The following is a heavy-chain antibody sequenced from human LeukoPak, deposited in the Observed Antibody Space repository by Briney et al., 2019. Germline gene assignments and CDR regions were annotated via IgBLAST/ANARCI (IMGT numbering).Heavy chain of an antibody. CDR2: IRKDGSDK. Sequence: GGSLRLSCAASGFTFGRYGMHWVREAPGKGMEWVAYIRKDGSDKYYADSVKGRFTISRDNSKNTLYLQMNSLRAEDTAVYYCAKDLFEEMATITGYWGQGTLVTVSS. CDR3: AKDLFEEMATITGY. CDR1: GFTFGRYG. J-gene: IGHJ4*02. D-gene: IGHD5-24*01. V-gene: IGHV3-30*02.